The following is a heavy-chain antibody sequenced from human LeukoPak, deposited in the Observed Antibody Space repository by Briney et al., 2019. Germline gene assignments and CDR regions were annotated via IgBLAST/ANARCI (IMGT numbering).Heavy chain of an antibody. CDR1: VDSLSSYY. CDR3: ARGSSSWTTDLDY. V-gene: IGHV4-59*01. CDR2: IYNTGST. Sequence: SETLSLTCTVSVDSLSSYYWSWIRQPPGKKLEWIGYIYNTGSTSYNPSLKSRVTISVDTSKNQFSLKVTSVTAADTAVYYCARGSSSWTTDLDYWAREPWSPSPQ. J-gene: IGHJ4*02. D-gene: IGHD6-13*01.